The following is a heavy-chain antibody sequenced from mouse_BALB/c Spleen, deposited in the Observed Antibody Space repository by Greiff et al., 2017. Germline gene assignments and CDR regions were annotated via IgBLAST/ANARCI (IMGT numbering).Heavy chain of an antibody. Sequence: EVQLQQSGPELMKPGASVKISCKASGYSFTSYYMHWVKQSHGKSLEWIGYIDPFNGGTSYNQKFKGKATLTVDKSSSTAYMHLSSLTSEDSAVYYCARHPYYAMDYWGQGTSVTVSS. V-gene: IGHV1-28*01. CDR1: GYSFTSYY. CDR3: ARHPYYAMDY. CDR2: IDPFNGGT. J-gene: IGHJ4*01.